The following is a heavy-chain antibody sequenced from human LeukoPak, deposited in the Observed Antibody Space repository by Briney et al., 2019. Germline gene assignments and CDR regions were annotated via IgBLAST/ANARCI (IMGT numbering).Heavy chain of an antibody. CDR2: IKSKTDGGTT. D-gene: IGHD6-19*01. CDR1: GFTFSRYG. V-gene: IGHV3-15*01. J-gene: IGHJ4*02. CDR3: TTDSVAGTLDY. Sequence: PGGSLRLSCAASGFTFSRYGMHWVRQAPGKGLEWVGRIKSKTDGGTTDYAAPVKGRFTISRDDSKNTLYLQMNSLKTEDTAVYYCTTDSVAGTLDYWGQGTLVTVSS.